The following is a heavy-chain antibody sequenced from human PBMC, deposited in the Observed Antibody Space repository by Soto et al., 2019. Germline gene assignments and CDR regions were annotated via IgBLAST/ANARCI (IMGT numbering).Heavy chain of an antibody. CDR2: IYYSGST. Sequence: QVQLQESGPGLVKPSQTLSLTRTVSGGSISSGGYYWSWIRQHPGKGLEWIGYIYYSGSTYYNPSLKSRVTISVDTSKNQFSLKLSSVTAADTAVYYCARAIPYYYDSSGYKGWFDPWGQGTLVTVSS. CDR3: ARAIPYYYDSSGYKGWFDP. D-gene: IGHD3-22*01. J-gene: IGHJ5*02. CDR1: GGSISSGGYY. V-gene: IGHV4-31*03.